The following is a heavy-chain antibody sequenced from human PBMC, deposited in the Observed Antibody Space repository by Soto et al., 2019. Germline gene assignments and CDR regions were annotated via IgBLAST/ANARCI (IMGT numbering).Heavy chain of an antibody. J-gene: IGHJ6*03. CDR1: GVTVSSNY. CDR3: ERGKKLELRNYYYYMDV. D-gene: IGHD1-7*01. Sequence: GGSLRLSCVASGVTVSSNYMSWVRQAPGKGLEWISVIYSGGSTYYANSVKGRFTLYRYNAKNTRYVQMNSLRDEDTAVYYCERGKKLELRNYYYYMDVWGKGTTVTVSS. V-gene: IGHV3-66*01. CDR2: IYSGGST.